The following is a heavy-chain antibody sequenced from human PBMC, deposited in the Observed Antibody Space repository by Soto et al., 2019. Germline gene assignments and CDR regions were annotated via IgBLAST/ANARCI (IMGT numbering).Heavy chain of an antibody. CDR2: ISHSGSP. CDR1: GASISRSDW. J-gene: IGHJ4*02. V-gene: IGHV4-4*02. Sequence: QVQLQESGPGLVKPSGTLSLTCAVSGASISRSDWWSWVRQPPGKGLEWIGEISHSGSPDYRPSLRGQLALFIDKSRNQFSLKLTSVTAADTAVYFCASGYDPSGSPARYFDFWGLGALVTVSS. CDR3: ASGYDPSGSPARYFDF. D-gene: IGHD3-22*01.